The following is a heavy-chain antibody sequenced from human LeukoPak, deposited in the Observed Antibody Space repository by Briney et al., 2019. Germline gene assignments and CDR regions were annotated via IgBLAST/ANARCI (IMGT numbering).Heavy chain of an antibody. CDR3: ARGRPSYSSGWYNWFDP. J-gene: IGHJ5*02. D-gene: IGHD6-19*01. CDR1: GYTFTSYD. V-gene: IGHV1-8*01. Sequence: ASVKVSCKASGYTFTSYDINWVRQATGQGLEWMGWMNPNSGNTGYAQKFQGRVTMTRSTSISTTYMELSSLRSEDTAVYYCARGRPSYSSGWYNWFDPWGQGTQVTVSS. CDR2: MNPNSGNT.